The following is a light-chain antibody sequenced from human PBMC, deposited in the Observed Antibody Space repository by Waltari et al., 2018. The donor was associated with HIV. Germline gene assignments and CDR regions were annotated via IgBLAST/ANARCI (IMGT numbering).Light chain of an antibody. Sequence: QSVLTQPPSVSGAPGQNVTVSCTGSSSNIGTNYDVHWYQFLPGEVPKLLIYGNTIRPAGAPGRSSGSSSGTSASLAITGLQPADEADYYCQSYDNTVNGWVFGGGTRVTV. J-gene: IGLJ3*02. CDR1: SSNIGTNYD. CDR2: GNT. CDR3: QSYDNTVNGWV. V-gene: IGLV1-40*01.